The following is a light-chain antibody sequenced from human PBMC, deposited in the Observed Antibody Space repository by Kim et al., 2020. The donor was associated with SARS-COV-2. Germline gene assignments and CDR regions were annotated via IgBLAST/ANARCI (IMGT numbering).Light chain of an antibody. Sequence: VDRGQTARITCGGNNIGSIKVHWFQQKPGQAPVLLIYRDTNRPSGIPERFSGSNSGNTATLTISRAQAGDEADYYCQVWASSTVVFGGGTQLTVL. CDR2: RDT. CDR3: QVWASSTVV. V-gene: IGLV3-9*01. J-gene: IGLJ3*02. CDR1: NIGSIK.